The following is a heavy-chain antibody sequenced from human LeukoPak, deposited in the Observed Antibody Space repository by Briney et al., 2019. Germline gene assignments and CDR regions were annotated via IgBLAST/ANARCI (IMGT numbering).Heavy chain of an antibody. J-gene: IGHJ5*02. D-gene: IGHD2/OR15-2a*01. Sequence: KSGGSLRFSCAASGFTFSSYAMSWVRQAPGKGHEWVATIVSDGYKAYYADSVKGRFAISRDNSQNTVHLQMNSLRAEDTATYYCAKEIVFLFGDPWGQGALVTVSS. CDR2: IVSDGYKA. V-gene: IGHV3-23*01. CDR1: GFTFSSYA. CDR3: AKEIVFLFGDP.